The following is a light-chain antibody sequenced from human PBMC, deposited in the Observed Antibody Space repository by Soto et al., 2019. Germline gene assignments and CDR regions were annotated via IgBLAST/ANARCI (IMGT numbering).Light chain of an antibody. CDR3: QQYDNIPLT. V-gene: IGKV1-39*01. CDR1: RSVSTS. Sequence: DIQMTQSPSFLSASVGDRVTISCRASRSVSTSLNWYQQKPGRAPKVLIYAATNLQRGIPSRFSGGGFGTEFTLTISSLEPEDFATYYCQQYDNIPLTFGGGTKVDIK. J-gene: IGKJ4*01. CDR2: AAT.